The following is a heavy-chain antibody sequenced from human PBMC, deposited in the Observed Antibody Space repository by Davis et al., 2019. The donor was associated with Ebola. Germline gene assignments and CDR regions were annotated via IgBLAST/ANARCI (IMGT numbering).Heavy chain of an antibody. J-gene: IGHJ4*02. CDR2: IYHSGST. CDR3: ARQSHSSSWYGGYYFDS. CDR1: GGSISSSNW. Sequence: MPSETLSLTCAVSGGSISSSNWWRWVRQPPGKGLEWIGEIYHSGSTNYNPSLKSRVPISVDKSKNQFSLKLSSVTAADTAVYYCARQSHSSSWYGGYYFDSWGQGTLVSVSS. V-gene: IGHV4-4*02. D-gene: IGHD6-13*01.